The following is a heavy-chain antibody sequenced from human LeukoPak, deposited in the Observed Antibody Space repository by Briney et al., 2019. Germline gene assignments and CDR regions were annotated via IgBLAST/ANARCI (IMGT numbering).Heavy chain of an antibody. CDR3: ARDDIVGATIFDY. CDR2: ISSSSYI. V-gene: IGHV3-21*01. D-gene: IGHD1-26*01. Sequence: PGGSLRLSCAASGFTFSSYSMNWVRQAPGKGLEWVSSISSSSYIYYADSVKGRFTISRDNAKNSLYLQMNSLRAEDTAVYYCARDDIVGATIFDYWGQGTLVTVSS. CDR1: GFTFSSYS. J-gene: IGHJ4*02.